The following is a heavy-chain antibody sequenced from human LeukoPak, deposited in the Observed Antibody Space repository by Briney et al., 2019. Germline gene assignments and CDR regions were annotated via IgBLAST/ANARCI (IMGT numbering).Heavy chain of an antibody. J-gene: IGHJ4*02. V-gene: IGHV1-2*02. CDR3: AGVYSSSTSWVDY. CDR1: GYTFTGYY. Sequence: ASVKVSCKASGYTFTGYYMHWVRQAPGQGLEWMGWINPNSGGTNYAQKFQGRVTMTRDTSISTAYMELSRLRSDDTAVYYCAGVYSSSTSWVDYWGQGTLVTVSS. CDR2: INPNSGGT. D-gene: IGHD6-6*01.